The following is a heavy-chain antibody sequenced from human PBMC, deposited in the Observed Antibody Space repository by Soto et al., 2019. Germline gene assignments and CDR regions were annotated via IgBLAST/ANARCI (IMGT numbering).Heavy chain of an antibody. V-gene: IGHV3-48*02. CDR3: AREDIMGTRSFDY. J-gene: IGHJ4*02. D-gene: IGHD1-26*01. Sequence: EVQLVESGGGLVQTGGSLRLSCGVSEFTFSSYSMNWVRQAPGKGLEWLSYICSRSQTIYYADSVKGRFTISRDNAKNSLYLQMNSLRDEDTAVYFCAREDIMGTRSFDYWGQGTLVTVSS. CDR1: EFTFSSYS. CDR2: ICSRSQTI.